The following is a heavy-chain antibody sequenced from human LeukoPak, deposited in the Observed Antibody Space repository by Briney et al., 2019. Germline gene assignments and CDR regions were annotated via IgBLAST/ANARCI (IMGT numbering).Heavy chain of an antibody. V-gene: IGHV4-39*07. J-gene: IGHJ4*02. CDR2: IYYSGST. Sequence: SETLSLTCTVSGGSISSSSYYWGWIRQPPGKGLEWIGSIYYSGSTYYNPSLKSRVTISVDTSKNQFSLKLSSVTAADTAVYYCATIFGVANPIDYWGQGTLVTVSS. CDR3: ATIFGVANPIDY. D-gene: IGHD3-3*01. CDR1: GGSISSSSYY.